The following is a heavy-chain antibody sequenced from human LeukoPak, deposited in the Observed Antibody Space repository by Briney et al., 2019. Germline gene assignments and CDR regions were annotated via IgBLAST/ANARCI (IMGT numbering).Heavy chain of an antibody. V-gene: IGHV1-2*02. Sequence: ASVKVSCKASGYTFTGYYMHWVRQAPGQGLEWMGWINPNSGGTNYAQKLQGRVTMTTDTSTSTAYMELRSLRSDDTAVYYCARDLYSSGYYYWSYYFDYWGQGTLVTVSS. J-gene: IGHJ4*02. CDR2: INPNSGGT. CDR1: GYTFTGYY. CDR3: ARDLYSSGYYYWSYYFDY. D-gene: IGHD3-22*01.